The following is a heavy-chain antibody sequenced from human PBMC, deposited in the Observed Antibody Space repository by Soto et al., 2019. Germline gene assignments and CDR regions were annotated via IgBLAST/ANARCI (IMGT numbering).Heavy chain of an antibody. CDR2: LNSGGST. CDR1: GFTVSSNY. CDR3: ARDSVRPYYNYHGLDV. D-gene: IGHD3-10*01. V-gene: IGHV3-53*01. J-gene: IGHJ6*01. Sequence: EVQVVEAGGGLIQPGGSLKLSCAASGFTVSSNYMSWVRQAPVKGLEWVSVLNSGGSTYYADSVKGRFIISRDTSKNMLYHQLNTLRVEDKAVYYCARDSVRPYYNYHGLDVWGPGTTVTVSS.